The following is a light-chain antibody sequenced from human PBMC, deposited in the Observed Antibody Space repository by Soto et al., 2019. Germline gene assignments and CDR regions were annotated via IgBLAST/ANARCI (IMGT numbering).Light chain of an antibody. CDR2: AAY. CDR1: QSVSRN. Sequence: EIVMTQSPATLSVSPGERATLSCRASQSVSRNLAWYQQKPGQAPRLLISAAYSRATDVPARFSGSGSGTEFSLTISSLQSEDFAIYYGQQYNNWPYTFGQGTKLEIK. CDR3: QQYNNWPYT. J-gene: IGKJ2*01. V-gene: IGKV3-15*01.